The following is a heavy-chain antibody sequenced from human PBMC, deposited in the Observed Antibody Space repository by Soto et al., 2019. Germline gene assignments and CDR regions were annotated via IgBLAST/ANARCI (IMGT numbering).Heavy chain of an antibody. CDR2: INAGNGNT. CDR3: ARAEAYSSGWYAFDI. J-gene: IGHJ3*02. D-gene: IGHD6-19*01. CDR1: WYTLPSYA. V-gene: IGHV1-3*01. Sequence: GGPGEGSCKGSWYTLPSYAMDLGRQAPRQRLEWMGWINAGNGNTKYSQKFQGRVTITRDTSASTAYMELSSLRSEDTAVYYCARAEAYSSGWYAFDIWGQGTMVTVSS.